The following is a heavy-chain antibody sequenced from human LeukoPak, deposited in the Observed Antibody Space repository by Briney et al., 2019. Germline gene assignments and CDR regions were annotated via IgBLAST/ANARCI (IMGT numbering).Heavy chain of an antibody. CDR3: ARGHPLGYRSGGSCYGIDY. Sequence: GASVKVSCKASGYTFTSYYMHWVRQAPGQGLEWMGIINPSGGSTSYAQKFQGRVTMTRDTSTSTVYMELSSLRSEDTAVYYCARGHPLGYRSGGSCYGIDYWGQGTLVTVSS. V-gene: IGHV1-46*01. CDR2: INPSGGST. CDR1: GYTFTSYY. J-gene: IGHJ4*02. D-gene: IGHD2-15*01.